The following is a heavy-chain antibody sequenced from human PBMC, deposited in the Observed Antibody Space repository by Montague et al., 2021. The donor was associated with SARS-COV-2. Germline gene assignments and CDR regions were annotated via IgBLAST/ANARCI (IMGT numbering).Heavy chain of an antibody. CDR1: GGSISSYY. CDR2: ISYSGST. V-gene: IGHV4-59*01. J-gene: IGHJ3*02. D-gene: IGHD2-2*01. CDR3: ARGPRYCSSTGCPPAFDI. Sequence: SETLSLTCTVSGGSISSYYWSWIRQPPGKGLEWIGYISYSGSTKYNPSLKRRVTISEDTSENHFSLKLSSVTAADAAVYFCARGPRYCSSTGCPPAFDIWGKGTMVTVSS.